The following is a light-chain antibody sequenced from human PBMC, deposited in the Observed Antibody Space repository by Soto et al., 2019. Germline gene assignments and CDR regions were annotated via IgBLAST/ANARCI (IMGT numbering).Light chain of an antibody. J-gene: IGLJ2*01. CDR1: SSDVGSYNL. V-gene: IGLV2-23*03. Sequence: QSALTQPASVSGSPGQSITISCTGTSSDVGSYNLVSWYQQHPGKAPKLMIYEGSKRPSGVSNRFSGSKSGNTASLTISGLQAEDEADDYCSSYAGSSTFDVVFGGGTKLTVL. CDR3: SSYAGSSTFDVV. CDR2: EGS.